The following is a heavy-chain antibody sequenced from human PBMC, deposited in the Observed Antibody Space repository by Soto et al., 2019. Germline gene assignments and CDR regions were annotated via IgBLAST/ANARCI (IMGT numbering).Heavy chain of an antibody. CDR3: ARDIVVGQTYYYYGMDV. CDR1: GFTVSSNY. J-gene: IGHJ6*02. V-gene: IGHV3-53*04. D-gene: IGHD2-2*01. CDR2: IYSGGIT. Sequence: EVQLVESGGGLVQPGGSLRLSCAASGFTVSSNYMSWVRQAPGKGLEWVSVIYSGGITYYADSVKGRFTISRHNSKNTLSLQMNSLRAEDTSVYYCARDIVVGQTYYYYGMDVWGQGTTVTVSS.